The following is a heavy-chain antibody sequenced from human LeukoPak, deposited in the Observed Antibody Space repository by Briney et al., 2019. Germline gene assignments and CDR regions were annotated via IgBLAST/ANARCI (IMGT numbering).Heavy chain of an antibody. V-gene: IGHV4-59*01. CDR1: GGSISSYY. Sequence: SETLSLTCTVSGGSISSYYWSWIRQPPGKGLEWIGYIYYSGSTNYNPSLESRVTISVDTPKNQFSLKLNSVTAADTAVYYCARHGTARNGMDVWGQGTTVTVSS. CDR2: IYYSGST. CDR3: ARHGTARNGMDV. D-gene: IGHD6-6*01. J-gene: IGHJ6*02.